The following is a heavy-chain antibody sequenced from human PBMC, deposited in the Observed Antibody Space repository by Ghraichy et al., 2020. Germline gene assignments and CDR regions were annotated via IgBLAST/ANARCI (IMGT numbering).Heavy chain of an antibody. V-gene: IGHV3-49*04. CDR2: IRNKAYRATI. J-gene: IGHJ4*02. Sequence: GESLRLSCTASGFTSGDYAMAWVRQSPGKGLEWVSLIRNKAYRATIEYAASVKGRFTISRDDSKSIAYLQMNSLKTEDTAVYYCGRGNYDDATAGYHFDYWGQGTLVTVSS. CDR1: GFTSGDYA. CDR3: GRGNYDDATAGYHFDY. D-gene: IGHD3-16*01.